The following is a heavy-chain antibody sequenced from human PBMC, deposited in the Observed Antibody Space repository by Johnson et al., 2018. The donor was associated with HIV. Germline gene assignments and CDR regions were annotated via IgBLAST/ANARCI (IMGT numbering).Heavy chain of an antibody. V-gene: IGHV3-30*03. D-gene: IGHD6-6*01. CDR3: ARELRIAARGLAFDI. Sequence: QVQLVESGGGVVQPGRSLRLSCGVSGFTFRNFDMHWVRQAPGKGLEWVLMYYDGSNKSYAESVKDRFTISRDNSKNTLYLQMNSLRAEDTAVYYCARELRIAARGLAFDIWGRGTMVTVSS. J-gene: IGHJ3*02. CDR1: GFTFRNFD. CDR2: MYYDGSNK.